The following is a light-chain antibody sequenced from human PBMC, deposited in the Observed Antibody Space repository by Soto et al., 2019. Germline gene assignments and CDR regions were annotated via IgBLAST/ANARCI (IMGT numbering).Light chain of an antibody. CDR3: QQYNDLLLT. CDR1: RGIGTH. J-gene: IGKJ4*01. CDR2: HAS. Sequence: DIRVTQSPSSLSASIGDRVTIACQARRGIGTHLNWYQQKPGKAPKLLIYHASSLDTGVPPRFSGSGSGTHFTFTISRLEPEDIATYYCQQYNDLLLTFGGGTKVEIK. V-gene: IGKV1-33*01.